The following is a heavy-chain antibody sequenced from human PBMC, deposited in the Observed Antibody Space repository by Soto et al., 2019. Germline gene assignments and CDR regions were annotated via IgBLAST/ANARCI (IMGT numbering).Heavy chain of an antibody. V-gene: IGHV3-30*18. Sequence: QVQLVESGGGVVQPGRSLRLSCAASGFTFSSYGMHWVRQAPGKGLEWVAVISYDGSNKYYADSVKGRFTISRDNSKTTLYLQMNSLRAEDTAVYYCAKGSGYRKLRVLRYFDWLSYWGQGTLVTVSS. CDR1: GFTFSSYG. D-gene: IGHD3-9*01. J-gene: IGHJ4*02. CDR3: AKGSGYRKLRVLRYFDWLSY. CDR2: ISYDGSNK.